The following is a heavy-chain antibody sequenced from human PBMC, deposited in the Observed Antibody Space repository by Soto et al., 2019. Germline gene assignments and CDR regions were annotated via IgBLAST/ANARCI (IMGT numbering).Heavy chain of an antibody. CDR1: GGTFSNDA. V-gene: IGHV1-69*01. CDR2: IITIFGTT. D-gene: IGHD3-10*01. CDR3: ATGLRTGNYGMDV. Sequence: QGQLVQAGAEVKKPGSSVRISCRASGGTFSNDAVSWVRQAPGQGLQWMGAIITIFGTTYHAQKFQGILTITADESTATAYLELRRVTSEDAAVYYCATGLRTGNYGMDVWGQGTAVTFSS. J-gene: IGHJ6*02.